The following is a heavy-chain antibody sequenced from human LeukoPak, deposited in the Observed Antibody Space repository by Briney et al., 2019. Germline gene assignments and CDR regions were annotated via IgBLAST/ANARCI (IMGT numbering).Heavy chain of an antibody. V-gene: IGHV1-2*02. CDR2: INPNSGDT. CDR1: GYTFTDYS. J-gene: IGHJ4*02. D-gene: IGHD6-13*01. Sequence: ASVKVSCKASGYTFTDYSMHWVRQAPGQGLEWMGWINPNSGDTDYAQKFQGRVTMTRDTSISTAYLEVSRLTSDDTAVYFCARDAIAAAGAGAWGQGTLVTVAS. CDR3: ARDAIAAAGAGA.